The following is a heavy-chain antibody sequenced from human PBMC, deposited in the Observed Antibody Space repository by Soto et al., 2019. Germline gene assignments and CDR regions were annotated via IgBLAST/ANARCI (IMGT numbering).Heavy chain of an antibody. CDR3: ATAGIAVAGSPGVSNYYYYGMDV. J-gene: IGHJ6*02. Sequence: ASVKVSCTVSGYTLTELSMHWVRQAPGKGLEWMGGFDPEDGETIYAQKFQGRVTMTEDTSTDTAYMELSSLRSEDTAVYYCATAGIAVAGSPGVSNYYYYGMDVWGQGTTVTVSS. CDR1: GYTLTELS. D-gene: IGHD6-19*01. CDR2: FDPEDGET. V-gene: IGHV1-24*01.